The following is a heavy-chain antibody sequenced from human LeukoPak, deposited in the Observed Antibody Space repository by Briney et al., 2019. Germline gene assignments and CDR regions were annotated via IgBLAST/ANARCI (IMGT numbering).Heavy chain of an antibody. J-gene: IGHJ6*02. Sequence: PGGSLRLSCAASGFTFSSYAMSWVRQAPGKGLEWVSAISGSGGSTYYADSVKGRFTISRDNSKNTLYLQMHSLRAEDTAVYYCAKDSEDIVVVPAAMWDYDYGMDVWGQGTTVTVSS. V-gene: IGHV3-23*01. CDR1: GFTFSSYA. CDR3: AKDSEDIVVVPAAMWDYDYGMDV. CDR2: ISGSGGST. D-gene: IGHD2-2*01.